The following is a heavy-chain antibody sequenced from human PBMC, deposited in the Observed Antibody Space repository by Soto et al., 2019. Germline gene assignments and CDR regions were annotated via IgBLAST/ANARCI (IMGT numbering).Heavy chain of an antibody. J-gene: IGHJ5*02. D-gene: IGHD1-26*01. CDR3: AGGVGATDNWFDP. V-gene: IGHV1-18*01. CDR2: ISAYNGNT. Sequence: QVQLVQSGAEVKKPGASVKVSCKASGYTFTSYGINWVRQAPGQGLEWMGWISAYNGNTNYAQKLQGRVTMTTDTSKSTADMELRSLRSDDTAVYYCAGGVGATDNWFDPWGQGTLVTVSS. CDR1: GYTFTSYG.